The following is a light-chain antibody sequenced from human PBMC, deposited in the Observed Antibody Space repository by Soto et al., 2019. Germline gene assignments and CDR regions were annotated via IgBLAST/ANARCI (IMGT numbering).Light chain of an antibody. Sequence: QSVLTQPASVSASPGQSITISCTGTSSDVGSYDYVSWFQQHPGKAPKVGIYEVADRPSGVSDRFSGSKSGNTASLTISGLLIEDEGDYYCSSFTSRNTWVIGGPTKLTV. CDR2: EVA. J-gene: IGLJ3*02. CDR1: SSDVGSYDY. CDR3: SSFTSRNTWV. V-gene: IGLV2-14*01.